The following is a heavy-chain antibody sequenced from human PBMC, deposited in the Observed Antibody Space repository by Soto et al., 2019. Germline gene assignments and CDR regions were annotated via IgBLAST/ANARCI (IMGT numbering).Heavy chain of an antibody. D-gene: IGHD3-16*02. CDR1: GFFFSDFY. Sequence: GGSLRLSCAASGFFFSDFYMTWVRQAPGKGLEWVSYISGGSKDICYADSVRGRFTISRDNARNSVYLHMNSLRAEDTAVYYCAAPPGETYRYTYGHWGQGILVTVSS. CDR2: ISGGSKDI. CDR3: AAPPGETYRYTYGH. J-gene: IGHJ4*02. V-gene: IGHV3-11*01.